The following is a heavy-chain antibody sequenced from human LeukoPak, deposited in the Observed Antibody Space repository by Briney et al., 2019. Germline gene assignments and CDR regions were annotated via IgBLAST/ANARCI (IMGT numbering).Heavy chain of an antibody. CDR1: GYTFTSYG. Sequence: ASVKVSCKASGYTFTSYGISWVRQAPGQGLEWMGWISAYNGNTNYAQKLQGRVTMTTDTSTSTAYMELRSLRSDDTAVYYCAGDTTYSSSPPHYYYYMDVWGKGTTVTVSS. D-gene: IGHD6-13*01. V-gene: IGHV1-18*01. CDR3: AGDTTYSSSPPHYYYYMDV. CDR2: ISAYNGNT. J-gene: IGHJ6*03.